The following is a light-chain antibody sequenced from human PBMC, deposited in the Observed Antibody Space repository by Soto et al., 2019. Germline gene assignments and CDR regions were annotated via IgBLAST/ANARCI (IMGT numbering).Light chain of an antibody. CDR3: QQLDRYPFT. CDR1: QNINSK. Sequence: DIQMTQSPSTLSASVGDRVAITCRASQNINSKLAWYQKKPGKAPKLLISDAYNLESGVPSRFSGSVSGTEFTLTIGGLQPDDFATYYCQQLDRYPFTFGGGTKVEI. V-gene: IGKV1-5*01. J-gene: IGKJ4*01. CDR2: DAY.